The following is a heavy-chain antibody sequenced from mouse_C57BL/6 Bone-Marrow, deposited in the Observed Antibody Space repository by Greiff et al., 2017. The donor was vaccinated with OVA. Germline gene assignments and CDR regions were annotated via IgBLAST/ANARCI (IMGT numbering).Heavy chain of an antibody. V-gene: IGHV1-55*01. D-gene: IGHD2-2*01. Sequence: QVQLQQPGAELVKPGASVKMSCKASGYTFTSYWITWVKQRPGQGLEWIGDIYPGSGSTNYNEKFKSKATLTVDTSSSTAYMQLSSLTSEDSAVYYCARGAMVTTTSFAYWGQGTLVTVSA. CDR1: GYTFTSYW. J-gene: IGHJ3*01. CDR2: IYPGSGST. CDR3: ARGAMVTTTSFAY.